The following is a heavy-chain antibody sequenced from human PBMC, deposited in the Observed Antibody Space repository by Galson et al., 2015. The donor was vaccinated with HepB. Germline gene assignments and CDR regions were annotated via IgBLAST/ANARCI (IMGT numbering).Heavy chain of an antibody. D-gene: IGHD3-22*01. CDR2: ISETADTT. CDR3: AKTSGQSLVIVIIPLYYFDS. CDR1: GFTFSDYY. V-gene: IGHV3-23*01. J-gene: IGHJ4*02. Sequence: SLRLSCAASGFTFSDYYMSWVRQAPGKRLEWVSGISETADTTYYADSVKGRFTISRDNSKNMLYLQMNSLTAEDTAVYYCAKTSGQSLVIVIIPLYYFDSWGQGTLVAVSS.